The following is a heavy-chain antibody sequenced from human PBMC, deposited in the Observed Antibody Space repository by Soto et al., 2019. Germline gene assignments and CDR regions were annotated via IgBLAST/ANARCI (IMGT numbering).Heavy chain of an antibody. Sequence: SETLSLTCTVSGGSISSSSYYWGWIRQPPGKGLEWIGSIYYSGSTYYNPSLKSRVTISVDTSKNQFSLKLSSVTAADTAVYYCARLLPVPAAMYYFDYWGQGTLVTVSS. D-gene: IGHD2-2*01. J-gene: IGHJ4*02. CDR3: ARLLPVPAAMYYFDY. CDR1: GGSISSSSYY. CDR2: IYYSGST. V-gene: IGHV4-39*01.